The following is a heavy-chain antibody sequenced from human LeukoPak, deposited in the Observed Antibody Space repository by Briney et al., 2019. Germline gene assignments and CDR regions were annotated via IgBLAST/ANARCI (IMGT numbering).Heavy chain of an antibody. D-gene: IGHD6-13*01. CDR3: ARDRKQQHTNHYYYYYYMDV. Sequence: GGSLRLSCAASGFTFSSYAMHWVRQAPGKGLEWVAVISYDGSNKYYADSVKGRFTISRDNAKNSLYLQMNSLRAEDTAVYYCARDRKQQHTNHYYYYYYMDVWGKGTTVTVSS. CDR2: ISYDGSNK. V-gene: IGHV3-30*07. CDR1: GFTFSSYA. J-gene: IGHJ6*03.